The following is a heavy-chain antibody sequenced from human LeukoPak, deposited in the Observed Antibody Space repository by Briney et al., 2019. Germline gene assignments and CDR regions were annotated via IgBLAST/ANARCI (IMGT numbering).Heavy chain of an antibody. CDR3: ARDGTAAGLYFDL. CDR1: GFTFSSYW. V-gene: IGHV3-7*01. D-gene: IGHD6-13*01. CDR2: IKQDGGEK. Sequence: GGSLRLSCAVSGFTFSSYWMNWVRQAPGKGLQWVASIKQDGGEKSYVDSVKGRFTHSRDNAKNSLYLQMSSLRAEDTAVYNCARDGTAAGLYFDLWGKGTLVTVSS. J-gene: IGHJ4*01.